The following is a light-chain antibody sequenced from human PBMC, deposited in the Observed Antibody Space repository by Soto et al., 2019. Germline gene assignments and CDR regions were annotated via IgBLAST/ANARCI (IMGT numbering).Light chain of an antibody. V-gene: IGKV3-15*01. J-gene: IGKJ1*01. CDR2: GAS. CDR1: QNVNSN. CDR3: QQPNNWPPT. Sequence: EIVMTQSPASLSVSPGERATLSCRASQNVNSNLAWYQQKPGQAPRFLIYGASTRATGIPARFSGSGSGTEFTLTISSLQSEDFAVYYCQQPNNWPPTFGQGTKVDIK.